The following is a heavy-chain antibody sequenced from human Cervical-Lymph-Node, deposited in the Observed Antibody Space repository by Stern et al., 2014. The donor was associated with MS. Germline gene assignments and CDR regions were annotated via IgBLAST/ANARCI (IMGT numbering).Heavy chain of an antibody. V-gene: IGHV3-23*04. J-gene: IGHJ3*02. CDR1: GFTFSNYV. CDR2: LSATGANP. D-gene: IGHD1-26*01. CDR3: AKGRDGSYSCAFDI. Sequence: EVQLVESGGALVQPGGSLRLSCAASGFTFSNYVMSWVRQAPGKGMEWVSTLSATGANPFYAYSVKGLFTISRDNSMNTLYLQMNSLRSEDTAIYYCAKGRDGSYSCAFDIWGQGTVVTVSS.